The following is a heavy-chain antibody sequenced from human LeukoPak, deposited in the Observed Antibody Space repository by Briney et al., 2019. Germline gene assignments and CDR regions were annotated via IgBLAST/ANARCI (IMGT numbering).Heavy chain of an antibody. D-gene: IGHD3-3*01. V-gene: IGHV1-18*01. J-gene: IGHJ4*02. Sequence: ASVKVSCKASGYTFTSYGISWVRQAPGQGLEWMGWISAYNGNTNYAQKLQGRVTMTTDTSTSTAYMELRSLRSDDTAVYYCARLSVGDYDFWSGYYPYPFDYWGQGTLVTVSS. CDR3: ARLSVGDYDFWSGYYPYPFDY. CDR1: GYTFTSYG. CDR2: ISAYNGNT.